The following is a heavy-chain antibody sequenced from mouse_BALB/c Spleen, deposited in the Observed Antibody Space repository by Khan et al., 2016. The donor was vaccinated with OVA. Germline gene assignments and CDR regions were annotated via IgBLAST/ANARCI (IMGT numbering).Heavy chain of an antibody. J-gene: IGHJ3*01. D-gene: IGHD2-4*01. V-gene: IGHV3-8*02. Sequence: EVQLQESGPNLVKPSPTLSLTCSVTGDSITSGYWNWIRKFPGNKLEYMGYISYSGSTYYNPSLNSRISITRDTSKNQYYLQLNSVTTEDTATYYCAGYDYDYGGAFAYWGQGTLVTVSA. CDR1: GDSITSGY. CDR2: ISYSGST. CDR3: AGYDYDYGGAFAY.